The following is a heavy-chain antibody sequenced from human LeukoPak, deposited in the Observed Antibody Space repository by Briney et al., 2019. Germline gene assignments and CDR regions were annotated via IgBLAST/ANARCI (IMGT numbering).Heavy chain of an antibody. Sequence: SETLSLTCAVYGGSFSGYYWSWIRQPPGRGLEWIGYIYYSGSTYYNPSLKSRVTISVDTSKNQFSLKLSSVTAADTAVYYCARGNCCSTSCYQEFDYWGQGTLVTVSS. V-gene: IGHV4-30-4*08. CDR3: ARGNCCSTSCYQEFDY. CDR1: GGSFSGYY. D-gene: IGHD2-2*01. CDR2: IYYSGST. J-gene: IGHJ4*02.